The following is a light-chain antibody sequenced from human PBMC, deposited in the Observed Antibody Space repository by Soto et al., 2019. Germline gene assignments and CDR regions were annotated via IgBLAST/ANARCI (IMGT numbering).Light chain of an antibody. CDR1: SSDVGGYSY. V-gene: IGLV2-14*03. CDR2: YVS. CDR3: SSYTSSSTLVV. J-gene: IGLJ2*01. Sequence: QSALTQPASVSGSPGQSITISCTGTSSDVGGYSYVSWYQQHLGKAPKLMIYYVSNRPSGVSNRFSGSKSGNTASLTISGLQAEDEADYYCSSYTSSSTLVVFGGGTKLTVL.